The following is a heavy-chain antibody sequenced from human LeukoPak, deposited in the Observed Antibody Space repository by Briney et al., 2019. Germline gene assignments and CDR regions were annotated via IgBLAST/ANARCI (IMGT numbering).Heavy chain of an antibody. CDR2: INHSGST. D-gene: IGHD4-17*01. CDR1: GGSFSGYY. V-gene: IGHV4-34*01. J-gene: IGHJ4*02. CDR3: AREGLRDTFDY. Sequence: SETLSLTCAVYGGSFSGYYWSWIRQPPGKGLEWIGEINHSGSTNYNPSLKSRVTISVDTSKNQFSLKLSSVTAADTAVYYCAREGLRDTFDYWGQGTLVTVSS.